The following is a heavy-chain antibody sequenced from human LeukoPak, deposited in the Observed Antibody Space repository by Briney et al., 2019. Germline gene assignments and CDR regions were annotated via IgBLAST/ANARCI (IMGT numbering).Heavy chain of an antibody. CDR3: ARGMGLVPGYFDN. J-gene: IGHJ4*02. Sequence: PSETLSLTCAVSGGSISSYYWSWIRQPPGKGLEWIGEINHSGSTNYNPSLKSRVTISVDTSKNQFSLKLSSVTAADTAVYYCARGMGLVPGYFDNWGQGTLVTVSS. D-gene: IGHD6-19*01. CDR2: INHSGST. V-gene: IGHV4-34*01. CDR1: GGSISSYY.